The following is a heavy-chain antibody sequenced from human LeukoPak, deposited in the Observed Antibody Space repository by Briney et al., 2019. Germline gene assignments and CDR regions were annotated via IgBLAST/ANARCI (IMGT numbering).Heavy chain of an antibody. V-gene: IGHV1-2*02. CDR1: GYTFTGHP. CDR2: IIPNSGAT. Sequence: ASVKVSRKASGYTFTGHPILWVRQAPGQGLERMGWIIPNSGATTYAQKFQGRVTMTRDTSISTAFMELSSLRSDDTAVYYCTREDYWGQGTPVTVSS. CDR3: TREDY. J-gene: IGHJ4*02.